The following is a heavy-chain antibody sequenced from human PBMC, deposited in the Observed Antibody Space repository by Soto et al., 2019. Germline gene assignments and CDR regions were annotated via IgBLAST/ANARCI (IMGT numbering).Heavy chain of an antibody. Sequence: QVLLQESGPGLINASGTLSLTCGVSGGSISTNNWWSWVRQTPGQGLEWIAEVYHTGSTNYTPSLKSRLTISVDTSKNQFSLGWTSVTAADPAVYYCARAKLCNTLTCPHSFDTWGQGTLVSVSS. J-gene: IGHJ4*02. CDR2: VYHTGST. CDR1: GGSISTNNW. D-gene: IGHD1-26*01. CDR3: ARAKLCNTLTCPHSFDT. V-gene: IGHV4-4*02.